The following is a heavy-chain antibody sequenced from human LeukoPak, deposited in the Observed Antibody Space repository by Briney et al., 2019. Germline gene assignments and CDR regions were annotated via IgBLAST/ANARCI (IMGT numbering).Heavy chain of an antibody. CDR3: ARDSANPRRYYYYYGMDV. V-gene: IGHV3-21*01. D-gene: IGHD6-25*01. J-gene: IGHJ6*02. CDR2: ISSSSSYI. CDR1: GFTFSSYS. Sequence: GGSLRLSCAASGFTFSSYSMNWVRQAPGKGLEWVSSISSSSSYIYYADSVKGRFTISRDNAKNSLYLQMNSLRAEDTAVYYCARDSANPRRYYYYYGMDVWGQGTTVTVSS.